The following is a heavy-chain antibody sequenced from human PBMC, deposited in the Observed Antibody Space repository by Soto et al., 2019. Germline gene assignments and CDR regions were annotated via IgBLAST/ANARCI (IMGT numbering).Heavy chain of an antibody. J-gene: IGHJ4*02. V-gene: IGHV1-2*02. Sequence: QVHLVQSGAEVEKPGASVKVSCKTSGYTFTDHSLHWVRQAPGQGLEWMGWINPHSGVTVSAENFEGRVTMTRDTSINTAYMELGWLRSDDTATYYCALEMSAITYFHYWGQGTLLTVSS. D-gene: IGHD3-3*01. CDR3: ALEMSAITYFHY. CDR2: INPHSGVT. CDR1: GYTFTDHS.